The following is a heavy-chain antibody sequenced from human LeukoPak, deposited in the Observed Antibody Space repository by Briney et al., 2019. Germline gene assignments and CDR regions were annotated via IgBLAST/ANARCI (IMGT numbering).Heavy chain of an antibody. D-gene: IGHD2-15*01. Sequence: PSQTLSLTCTVSGGSISSGGYYWSWIRQHPGKGLEWIGYIYYSGSTYCNPSLKSRVAISVDTSKNQFSLKLSSVTAADTAVYYCAREGCSGGSCYGWFDPWGQGTLVTVSS. V-gene: IGHV4-31*03. CDR1: GGSISSGGYY. CDR3: AREGCSGGSCYGWFDP. J-gene: IGHJ5*02. CDR2: IYYSGST.